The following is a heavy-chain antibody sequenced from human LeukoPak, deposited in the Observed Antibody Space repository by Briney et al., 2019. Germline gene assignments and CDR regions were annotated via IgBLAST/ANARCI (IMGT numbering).Heavy chain of an antibody. CDR2: MSSSGYYI. CDR3: ARTDGFWSGYSYY. D-gene: IGHD3-3*01. Sequence: AGGSLRLSCAASGFILDTFSMNWVRQAPGKGLEWVSSMSSSGYYIHYADSVKGRFTISRDIGKKSLYLQMNSLRAEDTAVYFCARTDGFWSGYSYYWGQGAQVTVSS. V-gene: IGHV3-21*01. J-gene: IGHJ4*02. CDR1: GFILDTFS.